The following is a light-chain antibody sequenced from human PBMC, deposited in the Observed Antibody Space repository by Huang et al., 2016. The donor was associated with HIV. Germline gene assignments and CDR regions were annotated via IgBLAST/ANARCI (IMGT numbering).Light chain of an antibody. J-gene: IGKJ1*01. Sequence: EVVMTQSPATLSVSPGERATLSCRASQSLSTNLAWYQQKPGQSPRLLIYGASTRATGIPARFSGSGSETEFTLTISSLQSEDFAVYYCQQYNTWPQFGQGTTVEIK. CDR3: QQYNTWPQ. CDR2: GAS. CDR1: QSLSTN. V-gene: IGKV3-15*01.